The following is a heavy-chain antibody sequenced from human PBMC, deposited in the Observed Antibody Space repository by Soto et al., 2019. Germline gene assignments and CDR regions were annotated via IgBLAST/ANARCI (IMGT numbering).Heavy chain of an antibody. CDR1: GFTFSGSA. CDR2: IRSKANSYAT. CDR3: TRPSGYCSGGSCYRDYYYYGMDV. J-gene: IGHJ6*02. V-gene: IGHV3-73*01. Sequence: PGGSLRLSCAASGFTFSGSAMHWGRQASGKGLEWVGRIRSKANSYATAYAASVKGRFTISRDDSKNTAYLQMNSLKTEDTAVYYCTRPSGYCSGGSCYRDYYYYGMDVWGQGTTVTVSS. D-gene: IGHD2-15*01.